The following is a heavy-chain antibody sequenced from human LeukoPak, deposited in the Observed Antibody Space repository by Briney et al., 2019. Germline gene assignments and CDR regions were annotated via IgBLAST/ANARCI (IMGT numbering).Heavy chain of an antibody. CDR2: ISAYNGNT. CDR3: ARDRVIAVAGNSHDY. Sequence: ASVKVSCKASGYTFTSYGISWVRRAPGQGLEWMGWISAYNGNTNYAQKLQGRVTMTTDTSTSTAYMELRSLRSDDTAVYYRARDRVIAVAGNSHDYWGQGTLVTVSS. J-gene: IGHJ4*02. D-gene: IGHD6-19*01. CDR1: GYTFTSYG. V-gene: IGHV1-18*01.